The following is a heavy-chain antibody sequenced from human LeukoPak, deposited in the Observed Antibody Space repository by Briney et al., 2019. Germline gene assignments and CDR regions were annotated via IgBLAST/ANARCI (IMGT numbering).Heavy chain of an antibody. V-gene: IGHV3-48*04. J-gene: IGHJ6*02. Sequence: GGSLRLSCAASGFTFSSYSMTWVRQAPGKGLEWVSYISSSSSTIYYADSVKGRFTISRDNAKNSLYLQMNSLRAEDTAVYYCARDSEPTVYCSGGSCYPPQNYYYYYGMDVWGQGTTVTVSS. CDR3: ARDSEPTVYCSGGSCYPPQNYYYYYGMDV. D-gene: IGHD2-15*01. CDR2: ISSSSSTI. CDR1: GFTFSSYS.